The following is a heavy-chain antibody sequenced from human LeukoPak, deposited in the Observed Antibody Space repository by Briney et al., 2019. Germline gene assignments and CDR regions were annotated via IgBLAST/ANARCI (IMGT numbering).Heavy chain of an antibody. D-gene: IGHD6-13*01. CDR2: IYYSGST. CDR1: GGSISTSSYY. J-gene: IGHJ4*02. CDR3: ARVIAGKTLDC. V-gene: IGHV4-39*07. Sequence: SETLSLTCIVSGGSISTSSYYWGWIRQPPGKGLEWVGTIYYSGSTYYNPSLKSRVTISVDTSKNQFSLKLSSVTAADTAVYYCARVIAGKTLDCWGQGILVIVSS.